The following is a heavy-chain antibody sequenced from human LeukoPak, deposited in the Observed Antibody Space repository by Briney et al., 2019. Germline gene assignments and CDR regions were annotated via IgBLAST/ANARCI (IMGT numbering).Heavy chain of an antibody. CDR1: GFTFSSYW. Sequence: GGSLRLSCAASGFTFSSYWMHWVRQAPGKGLEWVAVISYDGSNKYYADSVKDRFTISRDNSKNTLYLQMNSLRAEDTAVYYCARGAEFFDYWGQGTLVTVSS. CDR2: ISYDGSNK. V-gene: IGHV3-30-3*01. CDR3: ARGAEFFDY. J-gene: IGHJ4*02.